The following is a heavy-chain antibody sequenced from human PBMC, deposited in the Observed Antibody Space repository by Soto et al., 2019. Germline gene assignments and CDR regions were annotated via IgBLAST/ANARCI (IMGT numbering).Heavy chain of an antibody. CDR3: AKDRRAGGNSAFYFDF. CDR1: GFKFSNYA. CDR2: ISATGGGT. V-gene: IGHV3-23*01. J-gene: IGHJ4*02. D-gene: IGHD3-16*01. Sequence: GGSLRLSCAASGFKFSNYAMSWVRQAPGKGLEWVSLISATGGGTYYADSVKGRFTISRDSSHNTLYLQVHSLTAEDTAVYYCAKDRRAGGNSAFYFDFWGQGAQVTVSS.